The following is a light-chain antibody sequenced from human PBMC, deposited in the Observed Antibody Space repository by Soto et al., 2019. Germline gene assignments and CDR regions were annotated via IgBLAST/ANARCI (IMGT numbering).Light chain of an antibody. CDR2: TSN. V-gene: IGLV1-44*01. CDR1: NSNIGSNK. J-gene: IGLJ1*01. CDR3: NSYVAGSNV. Sequence: QSVLTQPPSASGTPGQRVTISCSGSNSNIGSNKVNWYQQLPGTAPKLLIYTSNQRPSGVPDRFSGSKSGSTASLTVSGLQTEDEADYYCNSYVAGSNVFGTGTKVTVL.